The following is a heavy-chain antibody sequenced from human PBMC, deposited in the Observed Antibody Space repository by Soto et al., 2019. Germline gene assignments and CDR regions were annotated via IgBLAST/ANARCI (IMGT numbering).Heavy chain of an antibody. D-gene: IGHD5-18*01. J-gene: IGHJ4*02. CDR1: GFTVRNAW. CDR2: IKSKTDGGTT. V-gene: IGHV3-15*01. CDR3: TRYSYGASEY. Sequence: AGGALRNSCGGSGFTVRNAWMSWGRPAPGKGLEWVGRIKSKTDGGTTEYDAPVKGRFTISRDDSKNTLYLQMNSLKTEDTAVYYCTRYSYGASEYWGQGTLVTVSS.